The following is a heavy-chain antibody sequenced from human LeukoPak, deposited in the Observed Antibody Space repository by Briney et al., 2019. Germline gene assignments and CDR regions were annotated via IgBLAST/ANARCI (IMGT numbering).Heavy chain of an antibody. D-gene: IGHD6-13*01. CDR1: GFTVSSNY. V-gene: IGHV3-30*02. CDR3: SKDSGSSWYYNWFDP. CDR2: IRYDGSNK. Sequence: PGGSLRLSCAASGFTVSSNYMSWVRQAPGKGLEWVAFIRYDGSNKYYADSVKGRFTISRDNPKNTLYLQMNSLRAEDTAVYYWSKDSGSSWYYNWFDPWGQGTLVTVSS. J-gene: IGHJ5*02.